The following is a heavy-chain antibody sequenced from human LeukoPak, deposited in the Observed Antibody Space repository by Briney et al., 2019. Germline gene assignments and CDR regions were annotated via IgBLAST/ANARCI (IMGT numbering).Heavy chain of an antibody. CDR2: INPSGGST. CDR3: ARGMVRGVRGFDP. D-gene: IGHD3-10*01. Sequence: ASVKVSCKASGDTFSSYAISWVRQAPGQGLEWMGIINPSGGSTSYAQKFQGRVTMTRDTSTSTVYMELSSLRSEDTAVYYCARGMVRGVRGFDPWGQGTLVTVSS. J-gene: IGHJ5*02. CDR1: GDTFSSYA. V-gene: IGHV1-46*01.